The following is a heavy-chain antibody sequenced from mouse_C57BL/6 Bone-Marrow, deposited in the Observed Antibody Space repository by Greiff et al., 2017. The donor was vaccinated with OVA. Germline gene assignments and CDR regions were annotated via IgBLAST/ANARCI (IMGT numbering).Heavy chain of an antibody. CDR3: ARWLPLYYAMDY. Sequence: QVQLKQSGPELVKPGASVKISCKASGYAFSSSWMNWLKQRPGKGLEWIGRIYPGDGDTNYNGKFKGKATLTADKSSSTAYMQLSSLTSEDSAVYFCARWLPLYYAMDYWGQGTSVTVSS. V-gene: IGHV1-82*01. CDR1: GYAFSSSW. CDR2: IYPGDGDT. D-gene: IGHD2-2*01. J-gene: IGHJ4*01.